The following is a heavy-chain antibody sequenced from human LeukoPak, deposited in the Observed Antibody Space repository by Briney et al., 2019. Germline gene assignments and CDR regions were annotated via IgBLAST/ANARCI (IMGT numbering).Heavy chain of an antibody. D-gene: IGHD3-10*01. CDR2: IRYDGSNK. Sequence: GGSLRLSCAASGFTFDDYAMHWVRQAPGKGLEWVAFIRYDGSNKYYADSVKGRFTISRDNSKNTLYLQMNSLRAEDTAVYYCAKDLRFGESPNYMDVWGKGTTVTVSS. CDR3: AKDLRFGESPNYMDV. V-gene: IGHV3-30*02. J-gene: IGHJ6*03. CDR1: GFTFDDYA.